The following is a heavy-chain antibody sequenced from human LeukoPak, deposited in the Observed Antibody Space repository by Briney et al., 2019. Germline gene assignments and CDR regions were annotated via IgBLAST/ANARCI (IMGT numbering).Heavy chain of an antibody. CDR2: INHSGST. J-gene: IGHJ4*02. CDR3: ARGGQQLVP. V-gene: IGHV4-34*01. CDR1: GGSFSGYY. Sequence: SETLSLTCAVYGGSFSGYYWSWIRQPPGKGLGWIGEINHSGSTNYNPSLKSRVTISVDTSKNQFSLKLSSVTAADTAVYYCARGGQQLVPWGQGTLVTVSS. D-gene: IGHD6-13*01.